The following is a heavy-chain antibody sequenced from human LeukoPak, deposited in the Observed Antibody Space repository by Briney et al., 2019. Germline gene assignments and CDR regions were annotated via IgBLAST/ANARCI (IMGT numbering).Heavy chain of an antibody. CDR3: ARETIRYDSSGYAFDY. Sequence: GGSLRLSCAASGFTFSSYWMSWVRQAPGKGLEWVANIKQDGSEKYYVDSVKGRFTISRDNAKNSLYLQMNSLRAEDMAVYYCARETIRYDSSGYAFDYWGQGTLVTVSS. CDR2: IKQDGSEK. D-gene: IGHD3-22*01. CDR1: GFTFSSYW. V-gene: IGHV3-7*01. J-gene: IGHJ4*02.